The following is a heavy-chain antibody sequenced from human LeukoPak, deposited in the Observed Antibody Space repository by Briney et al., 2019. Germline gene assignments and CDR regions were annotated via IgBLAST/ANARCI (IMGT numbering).Heavy chain of an antibody. J-gene: IGHJ4*02. V-gene: IGHV3-21*01. CDR2: ISSDSSYI. D-gene: IGHD5-24*01. CDR3: AVNHRDGYSELGY. Sequence: PGGSLRLSCAASGFTFRNYGMTWVRQAPGKGLAWISSISSDSSYIHYADSLEGRFTISRDNAKNSLYLQMNSLRDEDTAVYYCAVNHRDGYSELGYWGQGTLVTVSS. CDR1: GFTFRNYG.